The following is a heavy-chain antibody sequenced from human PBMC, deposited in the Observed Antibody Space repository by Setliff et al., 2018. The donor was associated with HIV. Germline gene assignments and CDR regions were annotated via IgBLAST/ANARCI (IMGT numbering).Heavy chain of an antibody. CDR2: INTKTGNP. CDR3: ARDGYYYDSSGHLAYYFDY. J-gene: IGHJ4*02. V-gene: IGHV7-4-1*02. Sequence: ASVKVSCKASGYNVTVSAINWVRQAPGQALEWLGWINTKTGNPTYAQGLTGRFVFSLDTSVSTAYLQISSLQAEDIAVYYCARDGYYYDSSGHLAYYFDYWGQGTLVTVSS. CDR1: GYNVTVSA. D-gene: IGHD3-22*01.